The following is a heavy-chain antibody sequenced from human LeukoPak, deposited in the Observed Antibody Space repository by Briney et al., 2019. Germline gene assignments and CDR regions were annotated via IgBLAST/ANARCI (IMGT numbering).Heavy chain of an antibody. J-gene: IGHJ4*02. D-gene: IGHD3-3*01. CDR3: ARDFRGGYDFWSGYYTPYYFDY. V-gene: IGHV4-4*02. CDR1: GGSISSSNW. Sequence: PSGTLSLTCAVSGGSISSSNWWSWVRQPPGKGLEWIGEIYHSGSTNYNPSLKSRVTISVDKSKNQFSLKLSSVTAADTAVYYCARDFRGGYDFWSGYYTPYYFDYWGQGTLVTVSS. CDR2: IYHSGST.